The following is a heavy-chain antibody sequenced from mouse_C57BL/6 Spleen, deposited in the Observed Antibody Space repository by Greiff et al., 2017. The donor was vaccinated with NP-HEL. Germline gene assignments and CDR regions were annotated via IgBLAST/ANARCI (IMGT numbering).Heavy chain of an antibody. CDR1: GYTFTSYW. V-gene: IGHV1-53*01. CDR2: INPSNGGT. J-gene: IGHJ4*01. CDR3: ATGDYDLSYAMDY. D-gene: IGHD2-4*01. Sequence: QVQLQQPGTELVKPGTSVKLSCKASGYTFTSYWMHWVKQRPGQGLEWIGNINPSNGGTNYNEKFKSKATLTVDKSSSTAYMQLSSLTSEDSAVYYCATGDYDLSYAMDYWGQGTSVTVSS.